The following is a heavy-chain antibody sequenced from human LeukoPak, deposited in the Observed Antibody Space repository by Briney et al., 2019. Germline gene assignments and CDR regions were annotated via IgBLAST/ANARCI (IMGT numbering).Heavy chain of an antibody. CDR1: GFTFSSYE. J-gene: IGHJ6*02. V-gene: IGHV3-48*03. D-gene: IGHD3-10*01. CDR3: ARADGITMVRDEGRYYYGMDV. Sequence: GESLTLSCAASGFTFSSYEMNWVRQPPGKGLEWVSYISSCGSTIYYADPVKGRFNISRDNAKNSLYLQMNSLRAEDTAVYYCARADGITMVRDEGRYYYGMDVWGQGTTVTVSS. CDR2: ISSCGSTI.